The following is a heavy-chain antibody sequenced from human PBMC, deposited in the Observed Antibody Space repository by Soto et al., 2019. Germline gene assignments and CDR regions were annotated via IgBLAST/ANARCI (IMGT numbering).Heavy chain of an antibody. J-gene: IGHJ5*02. CDR2: ISYDGSNK. CDR1: GFTFNIYT. V-gene: IGHV3-30-3*01. CDR3: ARDHDKLEWGMGIDP. Sequence: QVQLVESGGGVVQPGRSLRLSCAASGFTFNIYTMHWVRQAPGKGLEWVAVISYDGSNKYYADSVKGRFTISRDNSKNPLYLQMIRLRAEDTAISYCARDHDKLEWGMGIDPWGQGTLVTVSS. D-gene: IGHD1-1*01.